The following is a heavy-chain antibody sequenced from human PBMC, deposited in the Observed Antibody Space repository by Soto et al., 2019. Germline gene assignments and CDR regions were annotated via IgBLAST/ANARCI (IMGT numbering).Heavy chain of an antibody. J-gene: IGHJ5*02. V-gene: IGHV1-69*13. CDR3: ARFGDYYDSSGYYWFDP. D-gene: IGHD3-22*01. CDR1: GGTFSSYA. CDR2: IIPIFGTA. Sequence: SVKVSCKASGGTFSSYAISWVRQAPGQGLEWMGGIIPIFGTANYAQKFQGRVTITADESTSTAYMELSSLRSEDTAVYYCARFGDYYDSSGYYWFDPWGQGTLVTVSS.